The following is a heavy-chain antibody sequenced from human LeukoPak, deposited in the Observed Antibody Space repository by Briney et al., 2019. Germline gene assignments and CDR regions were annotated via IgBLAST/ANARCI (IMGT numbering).Heavy chain of an antibody. CDR2: ISGSGSGGST. D-gene: IGHD3-9*01. V-gene: IGHV3-23*01. CDR1: GFTFSSSA. Sequence: PGGSLRLSCAASGFTFSSSAMSWVRQAPGKGLEWVSSISGSGSGGSTYYADSVKGRFTISRDNSKNTLYLQMNSLRAEDTAVYYCAAEQVYDILTGYWGPYYMDVWGKGTTVTISS. CDR3: AAEQVYDILTGYWGPYYMDV. J-gene: IGHJ6*03.